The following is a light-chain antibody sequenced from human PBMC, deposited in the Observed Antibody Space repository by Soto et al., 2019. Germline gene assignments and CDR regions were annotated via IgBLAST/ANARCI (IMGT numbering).Light chain of an antibody. V-gene: IGLV2-23*01. CDR1: SSDVGRYKL. J-gene: IGLJ2*01. CDR3: CSYAGGASVV. Sequence: QSALTQPASVSGSPGQSITISCTGTSSDVGRYKLVSWYQQHPGKAPKLIICEDIEWPSGVSNRFSGSKSGNTASLTISGLQTEDEADYYCCSYAGGASVVFGGGTKLTVL. CDR2: EDI.